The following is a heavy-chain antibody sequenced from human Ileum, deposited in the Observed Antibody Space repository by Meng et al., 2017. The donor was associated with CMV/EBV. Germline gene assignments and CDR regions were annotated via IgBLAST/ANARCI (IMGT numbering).Heavy chain of an antibody. D-gene: IGHD3-3*02. CDR1: GGSISNYY. CDR3: ARGSIESHRRPFDY. Sequence: SETLSLTCTVSGGSISNYYWSWIRQPPRKGLEWMGYIQYSGSTNYNPSPKSRVSVSVDPFRTQFSLNLISVTAAGTAVYYCARGSIESHRRPFDYWGQGTLVTVSS. J-gene: IGHJ4*02. CDR2: IQYSGST. V-gene: IGHV4-59*01.